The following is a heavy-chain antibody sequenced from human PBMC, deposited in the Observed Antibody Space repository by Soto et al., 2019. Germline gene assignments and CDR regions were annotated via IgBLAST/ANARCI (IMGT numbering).Heavy chain of an antibody. CDR2: MNPNSDNT. CDR3: ARVGWGGSYHYMDV. J-gene: IGHJ6*03. D-gene: IGHD3-10*01. Sequence: ASVKVSCKASGYTFTSYDFNWVRQATGQGLEWMGWMNPNSDNTVYAQKFQGRVTMTRNTSISTAYMELSSLRSEDTAVYYCARVGWGGSYHYMDVWGKGTTVTVSS. V-gene: IGHV1-8*01. CDR1: GYTFTSYD.